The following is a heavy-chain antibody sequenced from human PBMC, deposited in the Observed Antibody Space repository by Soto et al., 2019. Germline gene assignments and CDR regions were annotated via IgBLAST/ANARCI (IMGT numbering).Heavy chain of an antibody. Sequence: GGSLRLSCAASGFTFSDYYMSWIRQAPGKGLEWVSYMSSSGRNIYYADSVKGRFTISRDNAKNSLYLQMNSLRAEDTAVYYCERVIDRNWFDPWGQGTLVTVSS. V-gene: IGHV3-11*01. CDR2: MSSSGRNI. J-gene: IGHJ5*02. CDR1: GFTFSDYY. CDR3: ERVIDRNWFDP.